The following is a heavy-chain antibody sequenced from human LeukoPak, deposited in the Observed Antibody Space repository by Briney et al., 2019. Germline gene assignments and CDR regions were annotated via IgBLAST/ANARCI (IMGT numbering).Heavy chain of an antibody. CDR3: AKAGSYGPYNWFDP. CDR1: GFTFSSYA. D-gene: IGHD1-26*01. CDR2: ISGSGGST. V-gene: IGHV3-23*01. J-gene: IGHJ5*02. Sequence: GGSLRLSCAASGFTFSSYAMSWVRQAPGKGLEWVSAISGSGGSTYYADSVKGRFTISRDNSKNTPYLQMNSLRAEDTAVYYCAKAGSYGPYNWFDPWGQGTLVTVSS.